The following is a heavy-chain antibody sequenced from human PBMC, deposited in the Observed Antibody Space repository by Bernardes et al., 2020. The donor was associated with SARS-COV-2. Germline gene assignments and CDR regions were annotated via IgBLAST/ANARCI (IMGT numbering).Heavy chain of an antibody. J-gene: IGHJ4*02. CDR2: INPSGGST. D-gene: IGHD3-9*01. CDR3: ARDLGDYDILTGYFSPPLLGFDY. Sequence: ASVKVSCKASGYTFTSYYMHWVRQAPGQGLEWMGIINPSGGSTSYAQKFQGRVTMTRDTSTSTVYMELSSLRSEDTAVYYCARDLGDYDILTGYFSPPLLGFDYWGQGTLVTVSS. CDR1: GYTFTSYY. V-gene: IGHV1-46*01.